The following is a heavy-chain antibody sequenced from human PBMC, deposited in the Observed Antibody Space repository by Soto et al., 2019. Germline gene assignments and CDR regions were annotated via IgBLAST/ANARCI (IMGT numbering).Heavy chain of an antibody. J-gene: IGHJ4*02. Sequence: QPGGSLRLSCAASRFTFSSYSMSWVRQAPGKGLEWVSTMSGSGGYTYYADSVEGRFAISRDNSKNTLYLQMADLRAEDTAVYYCATFRFCTSTSCYGREGGFWGQGTLVTVSS. CDR1: RFTFSSYS. D-gene: IGHD2-2*01. CDR2: MSGSGGYT. CDR3: ATFRFCTSTSCYGREGGF. V-gene: IGHV3-23*01.